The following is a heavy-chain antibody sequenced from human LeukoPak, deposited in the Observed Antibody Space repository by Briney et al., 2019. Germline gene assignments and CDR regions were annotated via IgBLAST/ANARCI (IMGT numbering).Heavy chain of an antibody. V-gene: IGHV4-39*01. J-gene: IGHJ4*02. CDR3: ARRLGITIFGVVIDDYFDY. CDR1: GGSISSYY. CDR2: IYYSGST. Sequence: PSETLSLTCTVSGGSISSYYWGWTRQPPGKGLEWIGSIYYSGSTYYNPSLKSRVTISVDTSKNQFSLKLSSVTAADTAVYYCARRLGITIFGVVIDDYFDYWGQGTLVTVSS. D-gene: IGHD3-3*01.